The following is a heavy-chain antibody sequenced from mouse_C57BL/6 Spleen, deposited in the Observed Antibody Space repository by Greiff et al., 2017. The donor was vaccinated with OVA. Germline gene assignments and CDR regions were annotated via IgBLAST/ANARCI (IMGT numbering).Heavy chain of an antibody. CDR2: INPYNGGT. CDR1: GYTFTDYY. Sequence: EVQLQESGPVLVKPGASVKMSCKASGYTFTDYYMNWVKQSHGKSLEWIGVINPYNGGTSYNQKFKGKATLTVDKSSSTAYMELNSLTSEDSAVYYCAKGYGNYVSFDYWGQGTTLTVSS. J-gene: IGHJ2*01. V-gene: IGHV1-19*01. D-gene: IGHD2-1*01. CDR3: AKGYGNYVSFDY.